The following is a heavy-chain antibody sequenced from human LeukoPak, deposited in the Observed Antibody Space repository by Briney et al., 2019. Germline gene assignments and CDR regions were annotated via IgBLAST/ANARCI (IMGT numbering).Heavy chain of an antibody. CDR3: AKEYCSSTSCYPKFDY. CDR2: ISGSGGST. CDR1: GFTFSSYA. V-gene: IGHV3-23*01. D-gene: IGHD2-2*01. J-gene: IGHJ4*02. Sequence: GGSLRLSCAASGFTFSSYAVSWVRQAPGKGLEWVSAISGSGGSTYYADSVKGRFTISRDNSKNTLYLQRNSLRAEDTAVYYCAKEYCSSTSCYPKFDYWGQGTLVTVSS.